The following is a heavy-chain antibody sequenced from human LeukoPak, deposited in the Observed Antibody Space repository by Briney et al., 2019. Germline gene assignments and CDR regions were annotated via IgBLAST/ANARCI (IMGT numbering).Heavy chain of an antibody. Sequence: SETLSLTCAVYGGSFSGYYWSWIRQPPGKGLEWIGEINHSGSTNYNPSLKSRVTISVDTSKNQFSLELSSVTAADTAVYYCARVRSWIQLWLPKYYFDYWGQGTLVTVSS. D-gene: IGHD5-18*01. CDR1: GGSFSGYY. CDR3: ARVRSWIQLWLPKYYFDY. V-gene: IGHV4-34*01. J-gene: IGHJ4*02. CDR2: INHSGST.